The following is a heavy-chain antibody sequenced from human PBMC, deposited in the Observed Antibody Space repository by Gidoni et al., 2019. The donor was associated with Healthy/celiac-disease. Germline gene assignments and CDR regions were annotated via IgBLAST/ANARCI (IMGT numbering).Heavy chain of an antibody. J-gene: IGHJ1*01. Sequence: GRSLRLSCAASGFTFSSYAMHWVRQAPGKGLEWVAVISYDGSNKHYADSVKGRFTISRDNSKNTLYLQMNSLRAEDTAVYYCARARYSGSSHHYFQHWGQGTLVTVSS. D-gene: IGHD1-26*01. CDR1: GFTFSSYA. V-gene: IGHV3-30*04. CDR2: ISYDGSNK. CDR3: ARARYSGSSHHYFQH.